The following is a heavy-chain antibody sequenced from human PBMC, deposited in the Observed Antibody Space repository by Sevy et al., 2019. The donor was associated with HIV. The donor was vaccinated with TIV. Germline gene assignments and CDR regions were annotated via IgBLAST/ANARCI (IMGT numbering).Heavy chain of an antibody. CDR2: IGAYNGNA. CDR1: GYTFASEG. CDR3: ARVPTYCYGSATYFES. V-gene: IGHV1-18*01. J-gene: IGHJ4*02. D-gene: IGHD3-10*01. Sequence: ASVKVSCKASGYTFASEGISWVRQAPGQGLEWMGWIGAYNGNANSAQKLQGRVTMTTDTSTSTAYMELSSLRSDDTDIYYCARVPTYCYGSATYFESWGQGTLVTVSS.